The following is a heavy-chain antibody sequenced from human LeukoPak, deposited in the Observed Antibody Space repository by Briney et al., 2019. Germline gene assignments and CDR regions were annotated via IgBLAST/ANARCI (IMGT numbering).Heavy chain of an antibody. D-gene: IGHD5-18*01. V-gene: IGHV3-49*04. CDR2: IRSKPYGGTT. Sequence: GGSLRLSCTASGFTFGDYAMSWVRQAPGKGLERVGFIRSKPYGGTTENAASVKGRFTISRDDSKSIAYLQMNSLRIEDTAVYYCTRNSYGPRFDYWGQGTLVTVSS. CDR1: GFTFGDYA. CDR3: TRNSYGPRFDY. J-gene: IGHJ4*02.